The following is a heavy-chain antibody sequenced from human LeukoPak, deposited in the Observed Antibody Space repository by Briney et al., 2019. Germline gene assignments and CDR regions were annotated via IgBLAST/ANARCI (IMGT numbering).Heavy chain of an antibody. J-gene: IGHJ4*02. CDR2: IYYSGST. CDR3: ARELYSDYVDY. CDR1: GGSISSGGYD. D-gene: IGHD4-11*01. Sequence: PSQTLSLTCTVSGGSISSGGYDWSWIRQHPGKGLEWIGYIYYSGSTYYNPSLKSRVTISVDTSKNQFSLKLSSVTAADTAVYYCARELYSDYVDYWGQGTLVTVSS. V-gene: IGHV4-31*03.